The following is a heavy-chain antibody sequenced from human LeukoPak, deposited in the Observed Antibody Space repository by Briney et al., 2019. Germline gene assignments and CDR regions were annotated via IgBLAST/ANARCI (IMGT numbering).Heavy chain of an antibody. CDR1: GGSISNYA. V-gene: IGHV4-4*07. Sequence: SETLSLTCTVSGGSISNYAWSWIRQHDGTGLEWIGHIYTSGSTHYNPSLKGRVSMSVDTSKNQLSLKVRSVTAADTAFYYCARDGGGYSYGYWGQGTLVTVSS. CDR3: ARDGGGYSYGY. CDR2: IYTSGST. D-gene: IGHD5-18*01. J-gene: IGHJ4*02.